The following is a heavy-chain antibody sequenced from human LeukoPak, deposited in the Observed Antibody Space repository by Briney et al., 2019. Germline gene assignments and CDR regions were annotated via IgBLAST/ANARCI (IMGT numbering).Heavy chain of an antibody. CDR1: GGSFTIYS. D-gene: IGHD3-10*01. CDR3: ARLRGFGADYYYYYMDV. Sequence: SETLSLTCAVYGGSFTIYSWTWIRQPPGKSLEWVGEISPSGNTQYNPSLKSRVTISLDASKSQFSLKLSSVTAADTAVYYCARLRGFGADYYYYYMDVWGKGTTVTVSS. CDR2: ISPSGNT. J-gene: IGHJ6*03. V-gene: IGHV4-34*01.